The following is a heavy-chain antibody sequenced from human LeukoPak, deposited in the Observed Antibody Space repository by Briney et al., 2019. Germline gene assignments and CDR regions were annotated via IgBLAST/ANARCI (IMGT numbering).Heavy chain of an antibody. CDR2: IYHSGST. CDR3: ARHLGIQLWFLDY. D-gene: IGHD5-18*01. V-gene: IGHV4-39*01. Sequence: SETLSLTCTVSGGSMSSSTYYWGWLRQPPGKGLEWIGSIYHSGSTYYNPSLKSRVTISVDTSKNQFSLKLSSVTAADTAVYYCARHLGIQLWFLDYWGQGTLVTVSS. J-gene: IGHJ4*02. CDR1: GGSMSSSTYY.